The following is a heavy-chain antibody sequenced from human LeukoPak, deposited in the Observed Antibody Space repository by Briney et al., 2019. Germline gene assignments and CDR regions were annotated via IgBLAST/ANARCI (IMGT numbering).Heavy chain of an antibody. D-gene: IGHD4-17*01. V-gene: IGHV4-59*01. J-gene: IGHJ4*02. CDR3: ARGRPPHDYGTLFDY. Sequence: PSETLSLTCTVSGGSIRSYYWTWIRQPPGKGLEWIGYIYYTGSTNYNPSLKSRVTISVDTSKNQFSLRLSSVTAADTAVYYCARGRPPHDYGTLFDYWGQGTLVTVSS. CDR2: IYYTGST. CDR1: GGSIRSYY.